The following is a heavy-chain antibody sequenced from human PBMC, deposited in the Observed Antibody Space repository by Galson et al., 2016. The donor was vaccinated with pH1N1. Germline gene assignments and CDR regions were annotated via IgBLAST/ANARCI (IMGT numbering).Heavy chain of an antibody. V-gene: IGHV4-4*02. D-gene: IGHD5-24*01. CDR2: IFHTGST. CDR3: EYGSNLDAFDM. CDR1: SGSINSSNW. J-gene: IGHJ3*02. Sequence: ETLSLTCVVSSGSINSSNWWGWVRQPPGKGLEWIGEIFHTGSTNYNPSLKSRVTISLDTSKNQFSLKLRSVTAADTAVYYCEYGSNLDAFDMWGQGTMVTVSS.